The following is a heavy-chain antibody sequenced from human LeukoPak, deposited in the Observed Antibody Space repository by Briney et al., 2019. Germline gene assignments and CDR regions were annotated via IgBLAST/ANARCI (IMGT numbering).Heavy chain of an antibody. Sequence: ASVKVSCKASGYSFTGYYLHWVRQAPGQGLEWMGWINPNSGDTNYAQKFQGRVTMTRDTSISTAYMELSRLRSDDTAVYYCAREVRRGYSYGLNYWGQGTLVTVSS. CDR3: AREVRRGYSYGLNY. CDR2: INPNSGDT. D-gene: IGHD5-18*01. V-gene: IGHV1-2*02. J-gene: IGHJ4*02. CDR1: GYSFTGYY.